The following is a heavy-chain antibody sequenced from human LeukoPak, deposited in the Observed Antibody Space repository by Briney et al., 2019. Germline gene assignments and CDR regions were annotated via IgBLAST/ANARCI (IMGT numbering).Heavy chain of an antibody. Sequence: GGSLRLSCAASGFTFSSYSMNWVRQAPGKGLEWVSSIGSSSSYIYYADSVKGRFTISRDNAKNSLYLQMNSLRAEDTAVYYCASQWHDDYWGQGTLVTVSS. J-gene: IGHJ4*02. CDR1: GFTFSSYS. V-gene: IGHV3-21*01. CDR2: IGSSSSYI. CDR3: ASQWHDDY. D-gene: IGHD6-19*01.